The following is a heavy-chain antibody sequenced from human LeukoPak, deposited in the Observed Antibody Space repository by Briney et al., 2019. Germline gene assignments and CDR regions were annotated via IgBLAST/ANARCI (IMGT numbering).Heavy chain of an antibody. D-gene: IGHD4-17*01. Sequence: ASVKVSCKASGYTFTSYDINWVRQATGQGLEWMGWMNPNSGNTGYAQKFQGRATITRSTSISTAYMELSSLRSEDTAVYYCARADYGDFKRGDFDPWGQGTLVTVPS. CDR1: GYTFTSYD. J-gene: IGHJ5*02. V-gene: IGHV1-8*03. CDR3: ARADYGDFKRGDFDP. CDR2: MNPNSGNT.